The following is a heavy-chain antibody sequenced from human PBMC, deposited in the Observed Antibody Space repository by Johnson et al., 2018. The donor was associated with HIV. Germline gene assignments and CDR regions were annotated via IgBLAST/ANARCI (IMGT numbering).Heavy chain of an antibody. Sequence: QVQLVESGGGLVKPGGPLRLSCAASGFTFSSYGMHWVRQAPGKGLEWVAVIWYDGSNKYYADSVRGRFTISRDNSKNTLYLQMNSLRAEDTAVYYCAKGGFITGTKDAFDIWGQGTMVTVSS. J-gene: IGHJ3*02. CDR2: IWYDGSNK. CDR3: AKGGFITGTKDAFDI. V-gene: IGHV3-33*06. CDR1: GFTFSSYG. D-gene: IGHD1-7*01.